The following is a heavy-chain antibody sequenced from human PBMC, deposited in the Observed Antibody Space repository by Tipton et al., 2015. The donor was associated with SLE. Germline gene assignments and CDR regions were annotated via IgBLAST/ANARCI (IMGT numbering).Heavy chain of an antibody. D-gene: IGHD1-26*01. CDR1: GFTFSTSW. Sequence: SLRLSCAASGFTFSTSWMDWVRQAPGKGLVWVSRINNDGSRTTYADSVKGRFTISRDNAKNTLFLQMNSLRAEDTAVYYCARKGGAGTYSDSWGQGTLVTVSS. J-gene: IGHJ4*02. CDR3: ARKGGAGTYSDS. V-gene: IGHV3-74*03. CDR2: INNDGSRT.